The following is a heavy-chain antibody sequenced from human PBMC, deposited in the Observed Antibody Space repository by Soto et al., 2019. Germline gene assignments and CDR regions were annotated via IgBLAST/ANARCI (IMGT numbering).Heavy chain of an antibody. CDR2: IKQDGSEK. J-gene: IGHJ5*02. CDR3: ARNRDSSGYYYHGWFDP. V-gene: IGHV3-7*03. D-gene: IGHD3-22*01. CDR1: GFTFSSYW. Sequence: PGGSLRLSCAASGFTFSSYWMSWVRQAPGKGLEWVANIKQDGSEKYYVDSVKGRFTISRDNAKNSLYLQMNSLRAEDTAVYYCARNRDSSGYYYHGWFDPWGQGTLVTVS.